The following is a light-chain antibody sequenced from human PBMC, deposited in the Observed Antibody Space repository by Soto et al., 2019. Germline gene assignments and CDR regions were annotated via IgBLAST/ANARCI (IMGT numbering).Light chain of an antibody. V-gene: IGKV1-39*01. CDR3: QQSYSTPRT. CDR1: QSISNY. Sequence: DIQMTQSPSSLSASVGDRVTITCRARQSISNYLNWYQQKPGRAPKVLIYAASSLQSGVPSRFSGSGSGTDFTLTISSLQPEDFATYYCQQSYSTPRTFGQGTKVEIK. CDR2: AAS. J-gene: IGKJ1*01.